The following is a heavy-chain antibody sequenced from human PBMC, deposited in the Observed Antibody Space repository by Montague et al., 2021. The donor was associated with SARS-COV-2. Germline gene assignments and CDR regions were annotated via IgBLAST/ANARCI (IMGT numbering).Heavy chain of an antibody. D-gene: IGHD6-13*01. V-gene: IGHV3-23*03. Sequence: SLRLSCAASGFTFSSYAMSWVRQAPGKGLEWVSVIYSGGSSTYYADSVKGRFTISRDNSKNTLYLQMNSLRVEDTAVYYCAKQYSSRWYPQYFQHWGQGTLVTVSS. CDR2: IYSGGSST. J-gene: IGHJ1*01. CDR3: AKQYSSRWYPQYFQH. CDR1: GFTFSSYA.